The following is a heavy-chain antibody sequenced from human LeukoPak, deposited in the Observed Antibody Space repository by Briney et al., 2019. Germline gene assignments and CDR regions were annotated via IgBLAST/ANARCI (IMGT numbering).Heavy chain of an antibody. J-gene: IGHJ4*02. Sequence: PGGSLRLSCAASGFTVSNNYMTWVRQAPGKGLEWVSVLYSGGGAYYADSVKGRFTIPRDNSINTLYLQMNSLRPEDTAVYYCAKYYGSDWGQGTLVTVSS. CDR1: GFTVSNNY. D-gene: IGHD3-10*01. V-gene: IGHV3-53*01. CDR3: AKYYGSD. CDR2: LYSGGGA.